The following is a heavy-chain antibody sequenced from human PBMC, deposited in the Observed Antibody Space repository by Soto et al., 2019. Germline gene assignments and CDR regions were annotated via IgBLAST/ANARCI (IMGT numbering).Heavy chain of an antibody. V-gene: IGHV3-23*01. CDR1: GFTFSSDA. J-gene: IGHJ4*02. CDR3: AKDRNSGSYYYFDY. Sequence: GGSLRLSCAASGFTFSSDAMSWVRQAPGKGLEWVSAIGSRGGSTDYADSVKGRFIISRDNSKNTLYMQMNSIRAEDTAAYYCAKDRNSGSYYYFDYWGQGTLVTVSS. CDR2: IGSRGGST. D-gene: IGHD1-26*01.